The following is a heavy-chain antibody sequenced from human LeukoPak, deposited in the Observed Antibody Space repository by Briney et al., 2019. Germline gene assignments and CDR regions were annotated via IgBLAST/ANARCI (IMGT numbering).Heavy chain of an antibody. CDR2: INHSGST. Sequence: SETLSLTCAVYGGSFSGYYWSWIRQPPGKGLEWIGEINHSGSTNYNPSLKSRVTISVDTSKNQFSLKLSSVTAADTAVYYCARGRSKYYGMDVWGQGTTVTVSS. D-gene: IGHD6-13*01. J-gene: IGHJ6*02. V-gene: IGHV4-34*01. CDR1: GGSFSGYY. CDR3: ARGRSKYYGMDV.